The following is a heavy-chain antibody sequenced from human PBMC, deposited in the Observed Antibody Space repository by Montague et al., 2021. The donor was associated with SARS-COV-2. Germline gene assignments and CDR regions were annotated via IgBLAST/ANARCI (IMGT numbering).Heavy chain of an antibody. V-gene: IGHV3-23*01. CDR3: AKEGSISSEYYGMDV. Sequence: SLRLSCAASGFSFSSFAMTWVRQAAGKGLEWVSTVSGSGSNRYYRDSVKGRFIISRDNSKNTLFLQMNSLRAEDTAVYFCAKEGSISSEYYGMDVWGQGTTVSGSS. CDR2: VSGSGSNR. D-gene: IGHD6-6*01. CDR1: GFSFSSFA. J-gene: IGHJ6*02.